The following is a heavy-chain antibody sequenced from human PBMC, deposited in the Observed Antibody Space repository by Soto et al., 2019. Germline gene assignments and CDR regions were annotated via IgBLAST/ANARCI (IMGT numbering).Heavy chain of an antibody. J-gene: IGHJ5*02. CDR1: GFTFSDYY. CDR2: ISSSGSTI. D-gene: IGHD5-18*01. Sequence: QVQLLESGGGLVKPGGSLRLSCAASGFTFSDYYMTWIRQAPGKGLEWVSYISSSGSTIYYADSVKGRFTISRDNAKNSLYLKMNGLRAGESAVYYCVRDPDGYTPLFTSWGKETLVTVSS. CDR3: VRDPDGYTPLFTS. V-gene: IGHV3-11*01.